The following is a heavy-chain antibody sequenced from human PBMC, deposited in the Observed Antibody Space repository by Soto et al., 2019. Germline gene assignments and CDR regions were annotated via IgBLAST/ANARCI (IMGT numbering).Heavy chain of an antibody. CDR3: AGRYCSGGSCYSGPYFDY. Sequence: QVQLQESGPGLVKPSQTLSLTCTVSGGSISSGGYYWSWIRQHPGKGLEWIGYIYYSGSTYYNPSLKSRVTISVDTSKNQFSLKLSSVTAADTAVYYCAGRYCSGGSCYSGPYFDYWGQGTLVTVSS. D-gene: IGHD2-15*01. J-gene: IGHJ4*02. CDR2: IYYSGST. V-gene: IGHV4-31*03. CDR1: GGSISSGGYY.